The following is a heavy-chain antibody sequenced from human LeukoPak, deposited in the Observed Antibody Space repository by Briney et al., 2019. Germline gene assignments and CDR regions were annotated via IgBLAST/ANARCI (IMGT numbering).Heavy chain of an antibody. CDR3: ARRVQAYDY. J-gene: IGHJ4*02. CDR1: GFTFSDYY. CDR2: INHSGST. Sequence: GSLRLSCAASGFTFSDYYMSWIRQPPGKGLEWIGEINHSGSTNYNPSLKSRVTISVDTSKNQFSLKLSSVTAADTAVYYCARRVQAYDYWGQGTLVTVSS. V-gene: IGHV4-34*01.